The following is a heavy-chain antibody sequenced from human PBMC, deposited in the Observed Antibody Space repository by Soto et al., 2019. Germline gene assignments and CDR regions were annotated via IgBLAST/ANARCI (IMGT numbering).Heavy chain of an antibody. D-gene: IGHD2-15*01. J-gene: IGHJ4*02. Sequence: QLQLQESGPGLVKPSETLSLTCTVSGDSISSSSYYWGWIRQPPGKGLEWIGSIYYSGSTYYNPSLKSRVTISVDTSKNQFSLKLSSVTAADTAVYYCAGTDIVVVVAARGFDYWGQGTLVTVSS. CDR2: IYYSGST. CDR3: AGTDIVVVVAARGFDY. V-gene: IGHV4-39*01. CDR1: GDSISSSSYY.